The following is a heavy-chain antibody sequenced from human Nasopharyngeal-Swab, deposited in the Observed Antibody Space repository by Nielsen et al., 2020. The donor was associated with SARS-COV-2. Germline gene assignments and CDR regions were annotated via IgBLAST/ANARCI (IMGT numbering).Heavy chain of an antibody. V-gene: IGHV3-30*04. D-gene: IGHD6-13*01. CDR3: AAEATGTDAFDI. CDR2: ISYDGSNK. J-gene: IGHJ3*02. CDR1: GFTFSSYA. Sequence: SLKISCAASGFTFSSYAMLWVRQAPGKGLEWVAVISYDGSNKYYADSVKGRFTISRDNSKNTLYLQMNSLGAEDTAVYYCAAEATGTDAFDIWGQGTMVTVSS.